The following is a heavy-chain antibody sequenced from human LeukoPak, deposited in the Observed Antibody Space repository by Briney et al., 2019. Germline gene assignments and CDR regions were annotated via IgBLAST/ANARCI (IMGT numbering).Heavy chain of an antibody. D-gene: IGHD1-26*01. J-gene: IGHJ6*02. CDR3: ALHYSGSYYYGMDV. V-gene: IGHV3-72*01. CDR2: TRNKANSYTT. CDR1: GFTISDYY. Sequence: PGGSLRLSCAASGFTISDYYTDWVRQAPGKGLEWVGRTRNKANSYTTEYAASVKGRFTISRDDSKNSLYLQMNSLKTEDTAVYYCALHYSGSYYYGMDVWGQGTTVTVSS.